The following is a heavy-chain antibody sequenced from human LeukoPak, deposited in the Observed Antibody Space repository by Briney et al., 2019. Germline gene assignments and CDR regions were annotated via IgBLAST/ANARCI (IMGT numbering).Heavy chain of an antibody. Sequence: ASVKVSCKASGYTFTSYYMHWVRQAPGQGLEWMGIINPSGGSTSYAQKFQGRVTMTRDMSTSTVYMELSSLRSEDTAVYYCAREQTSGSYSYYFDYWGQGTLVTVSP. CDR1: GYTFTSYY. V-gene: IGHV1-46*01. J-gene: IGHJ4*02. D-gene: IGHD1-26*01. CDR3: AREQTSGSYSYYFDY. CDR2: INPSGGST.